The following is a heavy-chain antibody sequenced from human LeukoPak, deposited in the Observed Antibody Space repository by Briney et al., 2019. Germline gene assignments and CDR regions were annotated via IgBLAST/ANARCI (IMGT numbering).Heavy chain of an antibody. D-gene: IGHD6-13*01. CDR2: IIPIFGTA. J-gene: IGHJ4*02. CDR1: EGTFSSYA. Sequence: GASVKVSCKASEGTFSSYAISWVRQAPGQGLEWMGGIIPIFGTANYAQKFQGRVTITADKSTSTAYMELSSLRSEDTAVYYCASRESSSWYVALGYWGQGTLVTVSS. CDR3: ASRESSSWYVALGY. V-gene: IGHV1-69*06.